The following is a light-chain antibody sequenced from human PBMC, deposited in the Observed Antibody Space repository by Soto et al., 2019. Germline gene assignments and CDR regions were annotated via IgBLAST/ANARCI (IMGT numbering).Light chain of an antibody. CDR1: SSDVDGYNY. V-gene: IGLV2-14*01. CDR2: DVS. J-gene: IGLJ1*01. CDR3: SSYTSNSTRV. Sequence: QSVLTQPASVSGSPGQSITISCTGTSSDVDGYNYVSWYQQHPGKAPKLMIYDVSNRPSGVFNRFSGSKSGNTASLTISGLQAEDEADYYCSSYTSNSTRVFGTGTKVTVL.